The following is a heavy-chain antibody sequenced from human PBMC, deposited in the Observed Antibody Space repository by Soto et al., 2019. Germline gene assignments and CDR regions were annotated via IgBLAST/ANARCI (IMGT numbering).Heavy chain of an antibody. J-gene: IGHJ4*02. CDR1: GGSFSGYY. CDR2: INHSGST. Sequence: QVQLQQWGAGLLKPSETLSLTCAVYGGSFSGYYWSWIRQPPGKGLEWIGEINHSGSTNYDPSLKSRVTISVDTSKNQFSLKLSSVTAADTAVYYCASPHRAGCSGGSCYDRYFDYWGQGTLVTDSS. CDR3: ASPHRAGCSGGSCYDRYFDY. D-gene: IGHD2-15*01. V-gene: IGHV4-34*01.